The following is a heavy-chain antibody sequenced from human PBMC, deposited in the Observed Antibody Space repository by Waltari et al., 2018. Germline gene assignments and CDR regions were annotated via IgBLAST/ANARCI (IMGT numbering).Heavy chain of an antibody. CDR3: VTGLTTVTAKDYFDH. V-gene: IGHV3-7*01. D-gene: IGHD4-17*01. J-gene: IGHJ4*02. CDR2: IKQDGSEK. CDR1: GVTWGSYW. Sequence: EVQLVESGGGSVQPGGSLRLSCAASGVTWGSYWMNWCRQAPGKGLEWVANIKQDGSEKNYVDSVEGRFSISRDNAQNSLYLQMNSLRAEDTAIYYCVTGLTTVTAKDYFDHWGQGALVTVSS.